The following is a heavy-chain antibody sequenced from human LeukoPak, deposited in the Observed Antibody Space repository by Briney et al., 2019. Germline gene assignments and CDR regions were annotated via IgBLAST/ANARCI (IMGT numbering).Heavy chain of an antibody. CDR2: ISGSSTYI. J-gene: IGHJ4*02. Sequence: GGSLRLSCAGSGFTFSSNTMNWVRQAPGKGLEWVSSISGSSTYIYYADSVKGRFTISRDNAKNSLYLQINSLRAEDTAIYYCARRGYYDSSGYDYWGQGTLVTVSS. D-gene: IGHD3-22*01. CDR3: ARRGYYDSSGYDY. CDR1: GFTFSSNT. V-gene: IGHV3-21*01.